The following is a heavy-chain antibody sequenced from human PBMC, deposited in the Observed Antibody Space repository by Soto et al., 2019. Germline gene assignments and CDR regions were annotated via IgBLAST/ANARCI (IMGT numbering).Heavy chain of an antibody. V-gene: IGHV4-59*12. J-gene: IGHJ4*02. CDR3: VRVGVGIGNHFDS. CDR1: NGSIGGFY. D-gene: IGHD1-26*01. Sequence: SETLSLTCSVSNGSIGGFYWTWIRQPPGKILEWIGYIHYSGRTDYNPSLTSRATMSVDTSKNQFSLNLKSITAADTAVYYCVRVGVGIGNHFDSWGRGTLVTVSS. CDR2: IHYSGRT.